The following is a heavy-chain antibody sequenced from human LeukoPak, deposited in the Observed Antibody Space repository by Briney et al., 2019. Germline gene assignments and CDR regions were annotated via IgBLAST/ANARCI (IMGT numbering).Heavy chain of an antibody. V-gene: IGHV4-34*01. Sequence: SETLSLTCAVYGGSFSGYYWSWIRQPPGKGLEWIGEINHSGSTNYNPSLKSRVTISVDTSKNQFSLKLGSVTAADTAVYYCARASGAYLDWDQGTLVTVSS. CDR3: ARASGAYLD. D-gene: IGHD1-26*01. CDR2: INHSGST. J-gene: IGHJ4*02. CDR1: GGSFSGYY.